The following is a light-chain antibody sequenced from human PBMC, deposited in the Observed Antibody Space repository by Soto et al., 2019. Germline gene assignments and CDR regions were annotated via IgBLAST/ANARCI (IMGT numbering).Light chain of an antibody. CDR1: QGISSF. J-gene: IGKJ5*01. V-gene: IGKV1-9*01. CDR2: DAS. CDR3: QQLDSYPIT. Sequence: DIQLTQSPSFLSASVGDRVTITCWASQGISSFLAWYQEKPGEAPKLLMYDASTLQSGVPSRFSGSGSGTEFTLTISSLQPEDFATYYCQQLDSYPITFGQGTRLEIK.